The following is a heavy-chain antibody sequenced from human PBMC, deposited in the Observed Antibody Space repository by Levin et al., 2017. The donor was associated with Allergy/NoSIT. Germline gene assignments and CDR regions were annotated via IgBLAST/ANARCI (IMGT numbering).Heavy chain of an antibody. CDR1: GGSISSSSYY. CDR3: ARQPTVTPWPYYFDY. D-gene: IGHD4-17*01. J-gene: IGHJ4*02. Sequence: PSETLSLTCTVSGGSISSSSYYWGWIRQPPGKGLEWIGSIYYSGSTYYNPSLKSRVTISVDTSKNQFSLKLSSVTAADTAVYYCARQPTVTPWPYYFDYWGQGTLVTVSS. V-gene: IGHV4-39*01. CDR2: IYYSGST.